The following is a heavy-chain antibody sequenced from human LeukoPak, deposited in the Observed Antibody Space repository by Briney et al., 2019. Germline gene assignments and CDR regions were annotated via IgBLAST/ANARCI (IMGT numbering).Heavy chain of an antibody. D-gene: IGHD3-22*01. Sequence: ASVKVSCKASGYTITSYDITWVRQAPGQGLEWMGWINPDSGGTNYAQKFQGGVTMTRDKSISTAYMELSRLRSDDTAVYYCARDVDYYDSSGYYYDFDYWGQGTLVTVSS. V-gene: IGHV1-2*02. CDR3: ARDVDYYDSSGYYYDFDY. J-gene: IGHJ4*02. CDR1: GYTITSYD. CDR2: INPDSGGT.